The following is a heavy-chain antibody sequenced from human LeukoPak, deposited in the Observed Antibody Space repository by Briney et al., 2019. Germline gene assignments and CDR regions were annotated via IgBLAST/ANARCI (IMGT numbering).Heavy chain of an antibody. J-gene: IGHJ3*02. V-gene: IGHV3-23*01. CDR3: AKLPLFTMVRGQWPAFDI. Sequence: PGGSLRLSCAGSGFTFRSYAMSWVRQAPGKGLEWVSAISGSGGSTYYADSVKGRFTISRDNSKNTLYLQMNSLRAEDTAVYYCAKLPLFTMVRGQWPAFDIWGQGTMVTVSS. CDR2: ISGSGGST. D-gene: IGHD3-10*01. CDR1: GFTFRSYA.